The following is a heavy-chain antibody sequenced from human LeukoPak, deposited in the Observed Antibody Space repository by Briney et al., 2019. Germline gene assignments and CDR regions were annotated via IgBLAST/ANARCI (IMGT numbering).Heavy chain of an antibody. J-gene: IGHJ4*02. CDR2: IESKTDGGTT. V-gene: IGHV3-15*04. CDR1: GFTFSNAW. D-gene: IGHD3-10*01. CDR3: TTDQGIWFGELLRIDY. Sequence: GGSLRLSCAASGFTFSNAWMSWVRQAPGKGLEWVGRIESKTDGGTTDYAAPVKGRFTISRDDSKNTLYLQMNSLKTEDTAVYYCTTDQGIWFGELLRIDYWGQGTLVTVSS.